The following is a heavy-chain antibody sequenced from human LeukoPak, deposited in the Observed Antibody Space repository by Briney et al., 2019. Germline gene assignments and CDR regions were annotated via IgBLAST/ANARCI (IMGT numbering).Heavy chain of an antibody. V-gene: IGHV3-30*18. J-gene: IGHJ4*02. CDR1: GLRFSSYG. D-gene: IGHD3-10*01. CDR2: ISYDGSNK. CDR3: AKTMVRGVTFDY. Sequence: SSLRPSVAAPGLRFSSYGMHWVRQATGKGLEWVAVISYDGSNKYYADSVKGRFTISRDNSKNTLYLQMNSLRAEDTAVYYCAKTMVRGVTFDYWGQGTLVTVSS.